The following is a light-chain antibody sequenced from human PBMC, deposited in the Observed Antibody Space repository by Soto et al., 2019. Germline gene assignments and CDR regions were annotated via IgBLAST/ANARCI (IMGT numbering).Light chain of an antibody. CDR2: SNN. CDR3: ATWGDSLNGYV. V-gene: IGLV1-44*01. J-gene: IGLJ1*01. Sequence: QSVLTQPPSASGTPGQRVTISCSGSRSNIGSNTVNWYQHLPGTAPKLLMHSNNERPSGVPDRFSGSKSGTSASLAISGLQSEDEAYYYCATWGDSLNGYVFGTGTKVTVL. CDR1: RSNIGSNT.